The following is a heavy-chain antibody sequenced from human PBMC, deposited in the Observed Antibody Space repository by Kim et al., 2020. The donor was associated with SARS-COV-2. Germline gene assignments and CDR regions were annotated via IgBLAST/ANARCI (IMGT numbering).Heavy chain of an antibody. J-gene: IGHJ4*02. D-gene: IGHD6-19*01. Sequence: PSFQGQVTISADKSISTAYLQWSSLKASDTAMYYCARRGGWGSGWSTDYWGQGTLVTVSS. V-gene: IGHV5-51*01. CDR3: ARRGGWGSGWSTDY.